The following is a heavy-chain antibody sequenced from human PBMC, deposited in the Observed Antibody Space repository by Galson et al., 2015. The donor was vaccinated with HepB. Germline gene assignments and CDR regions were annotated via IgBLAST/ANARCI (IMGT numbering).Heavy chain of an antibody. V-gene: IGHV3-64D*08. D-gene: IGHD5-18*01. J-gene: IGHJ6*02. CDR2: ISSNEDTT. CDR1: GFTFKNYA. Sequence: SLRLSCAASGFTFKNYAMHWVRQAPGKGLEYVSAISSNEDTTFYADSVKGRFTISRDNAKNTVYLQMSSLGAEDTAVYYCVKDVEVGRIQLWLRGRHYYYGMDVWGQGTTVIVSS. CDR3: VKDVEVGRIQLWLRGRHYYYGMDV.